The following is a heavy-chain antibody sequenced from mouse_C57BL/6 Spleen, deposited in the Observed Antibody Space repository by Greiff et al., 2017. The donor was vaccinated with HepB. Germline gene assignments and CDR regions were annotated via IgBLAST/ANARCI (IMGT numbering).Heavy chain of an antibody. CDR3: ARSLFYYGSRYFDV. CDR2: IYPGDGDT. V-gene: IGHV1-82*01. J-gene: IGHJ1*03. Sequence: VQLQESGPELVKPGASVKISCKASGYAFSSSWMNWVKQRPGKGLEWIGRIYPGDGDTNYNGKFKGKATLTADKSSSTAYMQLSSLTSEDSAVYFCARSLFYYGSRYFDVWGTGTTVTVSS. CDR1: GYAFSSSW. D-gene: IGHD1-1*01.